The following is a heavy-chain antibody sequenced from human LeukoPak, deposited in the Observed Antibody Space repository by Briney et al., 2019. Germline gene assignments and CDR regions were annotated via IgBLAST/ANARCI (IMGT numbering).Heavy chain of an antibody. D-gene: IGHD3-10*01. CDR3: ARETIWFGDPAFDY. CDR2: IKQDGSEK. V-gene: IGHV3-7*01. J-gene: IGHJ4*02. CDR1: GFTFSSHW. Sequence: TGGSLRLSCAASGFTFSSHWMSWVRQAPGKGLEWVANIKQDGSEKYYVDSVKGRFTISRDNAKNSLYLQMNSLRAEDTAVYYCARETIWFGDPAFDYWGQGTLVTVSS.